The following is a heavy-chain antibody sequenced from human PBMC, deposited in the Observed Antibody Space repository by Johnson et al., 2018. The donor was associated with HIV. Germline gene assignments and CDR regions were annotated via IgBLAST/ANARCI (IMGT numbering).Heavy chain of an antibody. J-gene: IGHJ3*02. V-gene: IGHV3-30*04. CDR3: TRLPSGYSRDAFDI. D-gene: IGHD5-18*01. CDR1: GFAFSSYT. CDR2: ISYDGSNK. Sequence: QVQLVESGGGVVQPGRSLRLSCAASGFAFSSYTMHWVRQVPGKGLDWVAVISYDGSNKYYADSVKGRFTISRDNSKNTLYLEMNSMRAEDTAVYYCTRLPSGYSRDAFDIWGQGTMVTVSS.